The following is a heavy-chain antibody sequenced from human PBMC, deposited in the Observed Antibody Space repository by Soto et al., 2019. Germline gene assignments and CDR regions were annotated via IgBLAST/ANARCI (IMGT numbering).Heavy chain of an antibody. V-gene: IGHV1-3*01. CDR2: INAGNGNT. CDR1: GYTFTNYA. J-gene: IGHJ4*02. CDR3: VRSPQQWLVIDS. Sequence: ASVKVSCKASGYTFTNYAMHWVRQAPGQRLEWMGWINAGNGNTKYSQKFQGRITITRDTSASTAYMELNSLISEDTAVYYCVRSPQQWLVIDSWGQGTLVTVSS. D-gene: IGHD6-19*01.